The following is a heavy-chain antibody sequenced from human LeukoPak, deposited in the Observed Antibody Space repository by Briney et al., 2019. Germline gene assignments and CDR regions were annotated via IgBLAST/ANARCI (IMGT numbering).Heavy chain of an antibody. CDR2: IYSGGST. V-gene: IGHV3-66*01. CDR3: ARDYRNYYDSSGHFDY. Sequence: PGGSLRLSCAASGFTVCSNYMSWVRQAPGKGLEWVSVIYSGGSTYYADSVKGRFTISRDNSKNTLYLQMNSLRAEDTAVYYCARDYRNYYDSSGHFDYWGQGTLVTVSS. CDR1: GFTVCSNY. J-gene: IGHJ4*02. D-gene: IGHD3-22*01.